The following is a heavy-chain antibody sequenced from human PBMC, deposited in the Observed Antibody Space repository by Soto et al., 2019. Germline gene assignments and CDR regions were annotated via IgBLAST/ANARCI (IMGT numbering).Heavy chain of an antibody. V-gene: IGHV4-59*01. D-gene: IGHD1-7*01. Sequence: QVQLQESGPGLVKPSETLSLTCTVSGGSISSYYWSWIRQPPGKGLEWIGYIYYSGSTNYNPSLNSRVSIPVATSKNRFTLTPSSVTAADTAMYYCARRYGTTFDSWGQGTLVTVSS. CDR3: ARRYGTTFDS. CDR1: GGSISSYY. CDR2: IYYSGST. J-gene: IGHJ4*02.